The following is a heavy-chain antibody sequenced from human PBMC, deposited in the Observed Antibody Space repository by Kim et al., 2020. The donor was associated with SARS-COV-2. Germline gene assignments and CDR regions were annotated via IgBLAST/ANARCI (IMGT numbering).Heavy chain of an antibody. J-gene: IGHJ6*02. Sequence: GGSLRLSCAASGFTFSSYAMHWVRQAPGKGLEWVAVISYDGSNKHYADSVKGRFTISRDNSKNTLYLQMNSLRAEDTAVYYCARDDYDSSGRYPPPVYYYYGMDVWGQGTTVTVSS. V-gene: IGHV3-30*04. CDR2: ISYDGSNK. CDR3: ARDDYDSSGRYPPPVYYYYGMDV. D-gene: IGHD3-22*01. CDR1: GFTFSSYA.